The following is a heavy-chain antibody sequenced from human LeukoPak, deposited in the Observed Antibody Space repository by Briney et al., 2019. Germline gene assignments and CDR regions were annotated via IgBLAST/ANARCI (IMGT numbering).Heavy chain of an antibody. Sequence: SETLSLTCAVYGGSFSGYYWSWIRQPPGKGLEWIGEINHSGSTNCNPSLKSRVTISVDTSKNQFSLKLSSVTAADTAVYYCAGGYCSGGSCYSGFDYWGQGTLVTVSS. V-gene: IGHV4-34*01. J-gene: IGHJ4*02. CDR3: AGGYCSGGSCYSGFDY. CDR2: INHSGST. CDR1: GGSFSGYY. D-gene: IGHD2-15*01.